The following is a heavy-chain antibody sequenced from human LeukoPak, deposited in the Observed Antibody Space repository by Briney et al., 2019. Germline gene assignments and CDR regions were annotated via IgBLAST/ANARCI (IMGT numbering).Heavy chain of an antibody. CDR2: ISYDGSNK. V-gene: IGHV3-30-3*01. D-gene: IGHD3-10*01. J-gene: IGHJ4*02. CDR3: ASSLWFGGACDY. Sequence: GRSLTLSCPASGFTFSSYAMHWVRHAQGKGLEWVSVISYDGSNKYYADSVKGRFTISRDNSKDTLDLKMNSLRAEDTAVYYCASSLWFGGACDYGGQGSLVTVS. CDR1: GFTFSSYA.